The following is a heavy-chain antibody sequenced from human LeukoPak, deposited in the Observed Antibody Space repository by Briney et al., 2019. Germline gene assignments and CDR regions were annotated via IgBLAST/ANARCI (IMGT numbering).Heavy chain of an antibody. D-gene: IGHD3-22*01. Sequence: PGGSLRLSCAASGFTFSSYAMGWVRQAPGKGLEWVSAITGSGGITYYADSVMGRFTISRDNSKNTLYVQMNSLRAEDTAVYYCAKAYYYDSSGYYDYWDQGTLVTVSS. CDR3: AKAYYYDSSGYYDY. V-gene: IGHV3-23*01. CDR1: GFTFSSYA. J-gene: IGHJ4*02. CDR2: ITGSGGIT.